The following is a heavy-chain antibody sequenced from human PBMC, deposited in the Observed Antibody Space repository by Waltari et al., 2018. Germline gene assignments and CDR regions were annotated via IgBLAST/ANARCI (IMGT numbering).Heavy chain of an antibody. Sequence: QLQLQESGPGLVKPSETLSLTCTVSGGSISSSSYYWGWIRQPPGKGLEWIGSIYYSGSTYYNPSLKSRVTISVDTSKNQFSLKLSSVTAADTAVYYCARDGGWGIVVVPAANFDYWGQGTLVTVSS. J-gene: IGHJ4*02. CDR1: GGSISSSSYY. V-gene: IGHV4-39*07. D-gene: IGHD2-2*01. CDR3: ARDGGWGIVVVPAANFDY. CDR2: IYYSGST.